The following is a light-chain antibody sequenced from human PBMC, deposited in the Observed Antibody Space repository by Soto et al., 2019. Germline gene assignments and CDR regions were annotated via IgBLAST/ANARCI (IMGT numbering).Light chain of an antibody. CDR3: QQYNSYSTWT. Sequence: DIQMTQSPSTLSASVGDRVTITCRASQSISSWWSWYQQKPGKAPKLLIYDASCLESGVPSRFSGSGSGTEFTLTIISLQPDDFATYSCQQYNSYSTWTFGQGTKVEIK. CDR2: DAS. J-gene: IGKJ1*01. CDR1: QSISSW. V-gene: IGKV1-5*01.